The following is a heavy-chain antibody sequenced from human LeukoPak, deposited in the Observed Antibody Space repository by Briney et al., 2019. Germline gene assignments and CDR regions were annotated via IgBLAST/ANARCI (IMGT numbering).Heavy chain of an antibody. V-gene: IGHV1-2*02. Sequence: ASVKVSCKASGYTFTDYYMHWVRQAPGQGLEWMGWINPNSGGTNYAQKFHGRVTMTRDTSISTAYMELSRLTSDDMAVYYCARGPNRGTDYWGQGTLVTVSS. D-gene: IGHD3-10*01. CDR3: ARGPNRGTDY. J-gene: IGHJ4*02. CDR1: GYTFTDYY. CDR2: INPNSGGT.